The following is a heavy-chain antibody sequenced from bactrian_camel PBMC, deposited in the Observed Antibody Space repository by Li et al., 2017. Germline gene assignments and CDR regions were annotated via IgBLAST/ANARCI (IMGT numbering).Heavy chain of an antibody. V-gene: IGHV3S1*01. CDR2: IDTSGGIT. Sequence: HVQLVESGGGSVQSGGSLRLSCVASGYTYNGYCMGWFRLAPGKEREGVAAIDTSGGITVYTDTVKGRFTISQDSALTTVWLEMTDLKPEDTAQYYCAAGWTREIHAKNGGYLSPEHYDSWGQGTQVTVS. D-gene: IGHD3*01. CDR1: GYTYNGYC. J-gene: IGHJ4*01. CDR3: AAGWTREIHAKNGGYLSPEHYDS.